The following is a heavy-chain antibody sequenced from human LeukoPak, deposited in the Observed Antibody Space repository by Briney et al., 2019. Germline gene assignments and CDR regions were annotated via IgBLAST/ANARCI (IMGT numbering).Heavy chain of an antibody. D-gene: IGHD3-3*01. CDR1: GGTFSSYA. J-gene: IGHJ4*02. Sequence: SVKVSCKASGGTFSSYAISWVRQAPGQGLEWMGGIIPIFGTANYAQKFQGRVTITADKSTSTAHMELSSLRSEDTAVYYCASYSAYYDFWSGYPPPDYWGQGTLVTVSS. CDR2: IIPIFGTA. V-gene: IGHV1-69*06. CDR3: ASYSAYYDFWSGYPPPDY.